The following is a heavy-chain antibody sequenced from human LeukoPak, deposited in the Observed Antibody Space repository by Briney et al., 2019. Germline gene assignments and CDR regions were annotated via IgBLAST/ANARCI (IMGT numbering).Heavy chain of an antibody. D-gene: IGHD3-3*01. CDR3: ARAHYDFWSGYYFDY. Sequence: PGRSLRLSCAASGFTVSSNYMSWVRQAPGKGLEWVSVIYSGGSTYYADSVKGRFTISRDNSKNTLYLQMNSLRAEDTAVYYCARAHYDFWSGYYFDYWGQGTLVTVSS. CDR1: GFTVSSNY. J-gene: IGHJ4*02. CDR2: IYSGGST. V-gene: IGHV3-53*01.